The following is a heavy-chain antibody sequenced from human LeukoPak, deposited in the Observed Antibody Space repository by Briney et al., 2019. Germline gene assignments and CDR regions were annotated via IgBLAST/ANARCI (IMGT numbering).Heavy chain of an antibody. J-gene: IGHJ3*02. Sequence: GRSLRLSCAASGFTFSTYAMHWVRQAPGKGLEWVGFIRSKAYGGTTEYAASVKGRFTISRDDSKSIAYLQMNSLKTEDTAVYYCTRVGDSDAFDIWGQGTMVTVSS. V-gene: IGHV3-49*04. CDR1: GFTFSTYA. D-gene: IGHD2-21*02. CDR2: IRSKAYGGTT. CDR3: TRVGDSDAFDI.